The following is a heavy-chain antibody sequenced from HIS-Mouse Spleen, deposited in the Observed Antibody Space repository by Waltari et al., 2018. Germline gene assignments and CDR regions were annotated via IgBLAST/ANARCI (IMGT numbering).Heavy chain of an antibody. J-gene: IGHJ4*02. Sequence: EVQLVESGGGLVQPGGSLRLSCAASGFTVSSNYMSWVRQAPGKGLGWFSVIYSGGSKYYADSVKGRFTISRDNSKNTLYLQLNSLRAEDTAVYYCARSNWYFDYWGQGTLVTVSS. D-gene: IGHD7-27*01. CDR2: IYSGGSK. CDR1: GFTVSSNY. CDR3: ARSNWYFDY. V-gene: IGHV3-66*01.